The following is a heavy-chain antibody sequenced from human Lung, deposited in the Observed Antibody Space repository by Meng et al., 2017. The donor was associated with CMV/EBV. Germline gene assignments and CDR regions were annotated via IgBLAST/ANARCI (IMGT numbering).Heavy chain of an antibody. CDR1: GFSLSTSGVG. V-gene: IGHV2-5*02. CDR3: ARAAARPSDWFDP. D-gene: IGHD6-6*01. Sequence: QIPLKAAGPTLVKPTQTLTLTCTFSGFSLSTSGVGVGWIRQPPGKALECLAIIYGDDEKRYSPSLESRLTVTKDTSKNQVVLTMTNMVPVDTATYYCARAAARPSDWFDPWGQGTLVTVSS. J-gene: IGHJ5*02. CDR2: IYGDDEK.